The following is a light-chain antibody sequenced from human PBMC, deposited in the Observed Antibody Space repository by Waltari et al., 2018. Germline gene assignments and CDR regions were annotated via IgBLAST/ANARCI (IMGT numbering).Light chain of an antibody. J-gene: IGLJ1*01. CDR3: CSFVGSRTSLYV. V-gene: IGLV2-23*02. Sequence: QHHPGKAPKLSSYEVTKRPSGVSNRFSGSKSGNTASLTISGLQAEDETDYYCCSFVGSRTSLYVFGTGTKVSVL. CDR2: EVT.